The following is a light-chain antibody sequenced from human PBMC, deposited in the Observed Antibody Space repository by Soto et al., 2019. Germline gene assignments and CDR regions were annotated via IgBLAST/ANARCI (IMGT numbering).Light chain of an antibody. CDR3: CSYTGSSTLRV. J-gene: IGLJ1*01. CDR1: SSDVGSYNL. V-gene: IGLV2-23*02. CDR2: EVS. Sequence: QSVLTQPASVSGSPGQSITISCTGTSSDVGSYNLVSWYQQHPGKAPKLMIYEVSKRPSGVSNRFSGSKSGNTASLTISGLQAEDEADYYCCSYTGSSTLRVFGNGTKVTVL.